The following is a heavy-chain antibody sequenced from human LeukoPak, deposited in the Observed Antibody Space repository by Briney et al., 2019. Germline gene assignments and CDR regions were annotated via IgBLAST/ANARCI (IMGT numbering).Heavy chain of an antibody. D-gene: IGHD4-23*01. V-gene: IGHV3-74*01. CDR3: ARGRPHGNDY. J-gene: IGHJ4*02. CDR1: GFTFSSYW. Sequence: GGSLRLSCAASGFTFSSYWMNWVRQAPGKGLVWVSRIASDGSSTTYADSVKGRFSISRDNAKNTLYLQMSSLRVEDTAVYYCARGRPHGNDYWGQGTLVTVSS. CDR2: IASDGSST.